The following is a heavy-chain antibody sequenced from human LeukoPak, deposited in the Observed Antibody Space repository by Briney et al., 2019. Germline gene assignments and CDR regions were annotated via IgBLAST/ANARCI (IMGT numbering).Heavy chain of an antibody. Sequence: GGSLRLSCAASGFTFRSYWMHWVRQAPGEGLVWVSRINSDGRTTSYADSVKGRFTVSRDNAKTTLFLQMNRLRAEDTAVYYCVRSLYGSRTDYRGQGTLVTVSS. J-gene: IGHJ4*02. CDR3: VRSLYGSRTDY. CDR1: GFTFRSYW. D-gene: IGHD6-13*01. V-gene: IGHV3-74*01. CDR2: INSDGRTT.